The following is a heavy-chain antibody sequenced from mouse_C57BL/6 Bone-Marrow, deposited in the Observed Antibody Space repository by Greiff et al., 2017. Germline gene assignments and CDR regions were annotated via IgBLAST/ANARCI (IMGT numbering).Heavy chain of an antibody. CDR1: GYTFTSYG. D-gene: IGHD1-1*01. V-gene: IGHV1-81*01. J-gene: IGHJ4*01. Sequence: VQGVESGAELARPGASVKLSCKASGYTFTSYGISWVKQRTGQGLEWIGEIYPRSGNTYYNEKFKGKATLTADKSSSTAYMELRSLTSEDSAVYFCARDIYYYTGYAMDYWGQGTSVTVSS. CDR3: ARDIYYYTGYAMDY. CDR2: IYPRSGNT.